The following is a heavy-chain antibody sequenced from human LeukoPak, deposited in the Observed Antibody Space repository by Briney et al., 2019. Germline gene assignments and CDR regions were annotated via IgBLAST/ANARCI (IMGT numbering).Heavy chain of an antibody. Sequence: GASVKVSCKASGYTFTSYDINWVRQATGQGLEWMGWMNPNSGNTGYAQKFQGRVTMTRNTSISTAYMELSSLRSEDTAVYYCARVGWYCSCTSCYRDWFDPWGQGTLVTVSS. CDR2: MNPNSGNT. D-gene: IGHD2-2*01. CDR3: ARVGWYCSCTSCYRDWFDP. CDR1: GYTFTSYD. V-gene: IGHV1-8*01. J-gene: IGHJ5*02.